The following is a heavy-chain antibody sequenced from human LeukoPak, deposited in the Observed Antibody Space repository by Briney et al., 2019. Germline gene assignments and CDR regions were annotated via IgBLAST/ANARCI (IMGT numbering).Heavy chain of an antibody. CDR1: GGSISSGDYY. D-gene: IGHD3-3*01. V-gene: IGHV4-30-4*08. CDR2: IYYSGST. CDR3: ARLRFDFWSGYTHPYFDY. Sequence: SETLSLTCTVSGGSISSGDYYWRWIRQPPGKGLEWIGYIYYSGSTYYNPSLKSRVTISVDTSKNQFSLKLSSVTAADTAVYFCARLRFDFWSGYTHPYFDYWGQGTLVTVSS. J-gene: IGHJ4*02.